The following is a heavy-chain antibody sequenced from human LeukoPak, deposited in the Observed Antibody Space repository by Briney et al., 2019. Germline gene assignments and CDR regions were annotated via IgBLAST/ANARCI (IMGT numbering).Heavy chain of an antibody. CDR1: GYSISSGYY. CDR2: IYHSGST. Sequence: SETLSLTCAVSGYSISSGYYWGWIRQPPGKGLEWIGSIYHSGSTYYNPSLESRVTISVDTSKNQFSLKLSSVTAADTAVYYCAAGLWFGDRAFDYWGQGTLVTVSS. CDR3: AAGLWFGDRAFDY. V-gene: IGHV4-38-2*01. J-gene: IGHJ4*02. D-gene: IGHD3-10*01.